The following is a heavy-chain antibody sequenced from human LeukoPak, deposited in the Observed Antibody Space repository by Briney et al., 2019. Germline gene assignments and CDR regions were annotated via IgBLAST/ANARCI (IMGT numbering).Heavy chain of an antibody. V-gene: IGHV3-23*01. J-gene: IGHJ4*02. CDR3: AKWGCSGSDCYPFDY. CDR2: MSGSGGST. Sequence: GGSLRLSCAGSGFTFSSHAMSWVRQAPGKGLEWVSAMSGSGGSTYYADSVKDRFTISRDNSKNTLYPQMNSLRAEDTAVYYCAKWGCSGSDCYPFDYWGQGTLVTVSS. CDR1: GFTFSSHA. D-gene: IGHD2-21*02.